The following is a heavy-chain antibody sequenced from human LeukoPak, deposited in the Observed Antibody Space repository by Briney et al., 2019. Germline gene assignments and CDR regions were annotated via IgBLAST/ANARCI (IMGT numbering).Heavy chain of an antibody. CDR3: ARGKDHMVRGVSDWFDP. CDR1: GGSISSYY. D-gene: IGHD3-10*01. CDR2: IYTSGST. J-gene: IGHJ5*02. V-gene: IGHV4-4*07. Sequence: SETLSLTCTVSGGSISSYYWSWIRQPAGKGLEWIGRIYTSGSTNYNPSLKSRVTMSVDTSKNQLSLKLSSVTAADTAVYYCARGKDHMVRGVSDWFDPWGQGTLVTVSS.